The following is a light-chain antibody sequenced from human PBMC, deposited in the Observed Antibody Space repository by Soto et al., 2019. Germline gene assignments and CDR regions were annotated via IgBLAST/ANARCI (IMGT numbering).Light chain of an antibody. V-gene: IGKV3-20*01. CDR2: GAS. CDR1: QSVSSNY. J-gene: IGKJ5*01. Sequence: EIVLTQSPGTLSLSPGERATLSCRASQSVSSNYLAWYQQKPGQAPRLLIYGASSRATGIPDRFSGSGSGTDFTLTISRLEPEDFALYYCQQYGGSPITFGLGTRLEIK. CDR3: QQYGGSPIT.